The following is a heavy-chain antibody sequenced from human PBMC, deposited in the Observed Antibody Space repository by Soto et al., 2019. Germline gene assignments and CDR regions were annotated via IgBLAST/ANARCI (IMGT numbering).Heavy chain of an antibody. D-gene: IGHD6-25*01. V-gene: IGHV3-13*01. CDR3: ERGAASEGGYYYYYGMDV. Sequence: GGSLRLSCAASGFTFSSYDMHWVRQATGKGLEWVSAIGTAGDTYYPGSVKGRFTISRENAKNSLYLQMNSLRAGDTAVYYCERGAASEGGYYYYYGMDVWGQGTTVTVSS. CDR2: IGTAGDT. CDR1: GFTFSSYD. J-gene: IGHJ6*02.